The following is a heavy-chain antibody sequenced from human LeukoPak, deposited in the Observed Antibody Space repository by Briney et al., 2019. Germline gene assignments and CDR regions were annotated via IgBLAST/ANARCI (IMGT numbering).Heavy chain of an antibody. CDR1: GGTFSSYA. CDR2: IIPIFGTA. CDR3: ARWAVPTSGWFDP. J-gene: IGHJ5*02. D-gene: IGHD2-2*01. V-gene: IGHV1-69*06. Sequence: SVKVSCKASGGTFSSYAISWVRQAPGQGLEWMGGIIPIFGTANYAQKFQGRVTITADKSTSTAYMELSSLRSEDTAVYYCARWAVPTSGWFDPWGQGTLVTVSS.